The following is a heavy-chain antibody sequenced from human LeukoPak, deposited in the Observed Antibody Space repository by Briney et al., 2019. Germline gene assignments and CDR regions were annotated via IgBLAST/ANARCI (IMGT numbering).Heavy chain of an antibody. Sequence: SVKVSCKASGGTCGSYAISWVRQAPGQGLEWMGGIIPIFGTANYARKFQGRVTITADESTSTAYMELSSLRSEDTAVYYCARVKRGYCSSTSCSSWFDPWGQGTLVTVSS. J-gene: IGHJ5*02. D-gene: IGHD2-2*01. CDR1: GGTCGSYA. V-gene: IGHV1-69*13. CDR3: ARVKRGYCSSTSCSSWFDP. CDR2: IIPIFGTA.